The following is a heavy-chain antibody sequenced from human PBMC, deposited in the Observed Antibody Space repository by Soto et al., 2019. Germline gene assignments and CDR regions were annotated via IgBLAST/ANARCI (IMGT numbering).Heavy chain of an antibody. CDR2: INSDGSST. CDR3: AREGQNIPGLAV. Sequence: GGSLRLACAASGFTFSSYWMHWVRQAPGKGLGWVSRINSDGSSTSYADSVKGRFTISRDNDKKTLYLQMNSLRAEDTAVYYCAREGQNIPGLAVWGKGTTVTV. D-gene: IGHD2-2*01. V-gene: IGHV3-74*01. CDR1: GFTFSSYW. J-gene: IGHJ6*03.